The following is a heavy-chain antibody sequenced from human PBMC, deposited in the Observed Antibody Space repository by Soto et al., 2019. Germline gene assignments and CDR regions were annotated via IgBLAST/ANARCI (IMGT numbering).Heavy chain of an antibody. D-gene: IGHD1-26*01. CDR3: ARRGSGSYYDY. CDR1: GFTFSSYA. Sequence: EVQLLESGGGLVQPGGSLRLSCAASGFTFSSYAMRWVRQAPGKGLEWVSAISGSGDSTYYADSVKGRFIISRDNSKNTVYLQMNSLRGEDTAVYYCARRGSGSYYDYWGQGTLVTVSS. V-gene: IGHV3-23*01. J-gene: IGHJ4*02. CDR2: ISGSGDST.